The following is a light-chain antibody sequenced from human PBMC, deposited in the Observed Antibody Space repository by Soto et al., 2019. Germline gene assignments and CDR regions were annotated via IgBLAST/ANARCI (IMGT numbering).Light chain of an antibody. CDR1: SSNIGGNS. Sequence: QSVLTQPPSVSAAPGQKVTISCSGSSSNIGGNSVSWYQQLPGTAPKLLIYSNNQRPSGVPDRFSGSKSGTSASLAISGLQSEDEADYYCAAWDDSLKEVFGTGTKVTVL. V-gene: IGLV1-44*01. CDR2: SNN. CDR3: AAWDDSLKEV. J-gene: IGLJ1*01.